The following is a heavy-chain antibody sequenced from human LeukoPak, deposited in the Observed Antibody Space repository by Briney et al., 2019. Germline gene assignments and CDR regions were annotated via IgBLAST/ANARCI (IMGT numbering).Heavy chain of an antibody. CDR2: INHSGRT. CDR3: ARRAVGATLDY. V-gene: IGHV4-34*01. CDR1: GGSFSGYY. J-gene: IGHJ4*02. Sequence: PSETLSLTCAVYGGSFSGYYWSWIRQPPGKGLEWIGEINHSGRTNYNPSPKGRVTTSVDTSKNQFSLKLNSLTAADTAVYYCARRAVGATLDYWGQGILVTVSS. D-gene: IGHD1-26*01.